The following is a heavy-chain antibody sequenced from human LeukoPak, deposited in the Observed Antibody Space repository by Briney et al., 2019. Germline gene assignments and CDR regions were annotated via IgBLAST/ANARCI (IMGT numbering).Heavy chain of an antibody. Sequence: GESLKISCKGSGYRFTDYWIGWVRQMPGKGLEWMGIIYPGDSDIRYSPSFQGQVTISADKSINTAHLQWSSLKASDTAMYYCARGEAGTTPDYYYFGLDVWGQGTTVRVSS. V-gene: IGHV5-51*03. D-gene: IGHD1-7*01. CDR3: ARGEAGTTPDYYYFGLDV. CDR2: IYPGDSDI. CDR1: GYRFTDYW. J-gene: IGHJ6*02.